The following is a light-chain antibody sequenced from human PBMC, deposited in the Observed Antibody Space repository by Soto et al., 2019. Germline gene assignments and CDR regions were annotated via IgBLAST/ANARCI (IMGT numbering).Light chain of an antibody. Sequence: QSVLTQPPSVSAAPGQKVTISCSGSSSNIGNNYVSWYQQLPGAAPKVFIFDNSKRPSGIPDRFSGSKSGTSATLGITGLQTWDEADYYCGTWDSSLSAVVFGGGTKVTVL. V-gene: IGLV1-51*01. CDR1: SSNIGNNY. CDR2: DNS. CDR3: GTWDSSLSAVV. J-gene: IGLJ2*01.